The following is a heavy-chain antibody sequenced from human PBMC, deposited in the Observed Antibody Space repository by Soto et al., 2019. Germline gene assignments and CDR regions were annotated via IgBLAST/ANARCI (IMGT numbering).Heavy chain of an antibody. Sequence: GASVKVSCKASGGTFSSYAISWVRQAPGQGLEWMGGIIPIFGTANYAQKFQGRVTITADESTSTAYMELSSLRSEDTAVYYCARLYGGNYYYYGMDVWGQGTTVTVSS. CDR1: GGTFSSYA. D-gene: IGHD3-16*01. CDR2: IIPIFGTA. V-gene: IGHV1-69*13. CDR3: ARLYGGNYYYYGMDV. J-gene: IGHJ6*02.